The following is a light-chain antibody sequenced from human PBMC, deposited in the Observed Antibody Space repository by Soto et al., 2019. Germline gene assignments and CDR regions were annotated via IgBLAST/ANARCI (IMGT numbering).Light chain of an antibody. CDR3: QQYKSYAWT. V-gene: IGKV1-5*03. CDR2: KAS. CDR1: QSISSG. Sequence: DIPMTQSPSTLSASVGDRVTITCRARQSISSGLAWYRQKPREAPKLLIYKASSIASGVASRVSGSGSGTEFTVTISSLQPDDFGTYCCQQYKSYAWTFGQGTKVEIK. J-gene: IGKJ1*01.